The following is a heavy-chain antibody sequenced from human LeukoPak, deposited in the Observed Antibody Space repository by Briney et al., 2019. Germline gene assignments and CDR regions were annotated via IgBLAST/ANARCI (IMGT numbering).Heavy chain of an antibody. Sequence: GGSLRLSCAASGFTFSSYAMSWVRQAPGKGLEWVSAISGSGGSTYYADSVKGRFTISRDNSKNTLYLQMNSLRAEDTAVYYCAKPSGSGWYYYYGMDVWGQGTTVTVSS. CDR1: GFTFSSYA. V-gene: IGHV3-23*01. CDR3: AKPSGSGWYYYYGMDV. J-gene: IGHJ6*02. D-gene: IGHD6-19*01. CDR2: ISGSGGST.